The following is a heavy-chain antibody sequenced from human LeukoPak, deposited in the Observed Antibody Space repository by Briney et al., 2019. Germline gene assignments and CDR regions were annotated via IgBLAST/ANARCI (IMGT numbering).Heavy chain of an antibody. CDR3: ARGTDDILTGRPKAFDY. Sequence: SETLSLTCTVSGGSISSYYWSWIRQPPGKGLEWIGYIYYSGSTNYNPSLKSRVTISVDTSKNQFSLKLSSVTAADTAVYYCARGTDDILTGRPKAFDYWGQGTLVTVSS. D-gene: IGHD3-9*01. CDR2: IYYSGST. V-gene: IGHV4-59*01. J-gene: IGHJ4*02. CDR1: GGSISSYY.